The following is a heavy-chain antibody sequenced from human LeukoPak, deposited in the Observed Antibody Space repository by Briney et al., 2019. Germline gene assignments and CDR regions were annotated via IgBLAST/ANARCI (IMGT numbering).Heavy chain of an antibody. D-gene: IGHD4-17*01. CDR3: AKWWWQITVTTYDS. CDR2: ISGSGGST. CDR1: GITFSSYA. J-gene: IGHJ4*02. Sequence: PGGALRLSCAASGITFSSYAMSWVRQAPGKGLEWVSGISGSGGSTYYADSVKGRFTISRENSKNTLYLQMNSLSAEDTALYYCAKWWWQITVTTYDSWGQGTLVTASS. V-gene: IGHV3-23*01.